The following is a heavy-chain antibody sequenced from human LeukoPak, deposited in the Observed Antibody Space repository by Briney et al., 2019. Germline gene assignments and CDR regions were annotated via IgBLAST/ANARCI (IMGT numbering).Heavy chain of an antibody. CDR2: INPSGGST. J-gene: IGHJ3*02. D-gene: IGHD3-3*01. CDR1: GYTFTNYY. V-gene: IGHV1-46*03. CDR3: ALKGFWGGRNAYDI. Sequence: GASVKVSCKASGYTFTNYYMHWVRQAPGQGPEWMGVINPSGGSTSYPQKFQGRVTMTRDTSTSTVYMELSSLRSEDTAVYYCALKGFWGGRNAYDIWGQGTMVTVSS.